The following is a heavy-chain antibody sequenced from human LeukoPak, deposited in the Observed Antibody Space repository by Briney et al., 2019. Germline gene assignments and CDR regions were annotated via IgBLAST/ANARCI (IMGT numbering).Heavy chain of an antibody. Sequence: GGSLRLSCAASGFTFSSYWMSWVRQAPGKGLEWVATIKQDGSERYYVDSVKGRFTISRDNAQNSLSLQMNSLRAEDTAVYYCARDSGYKGDYYYYYYMDVWGKGTTVTVSS. CDR3: ARDSGYKGDYYYYYYMDV. D-gene: IGHD1-14*01. CDR1: GFTFSSYW. V-gene: IGHV3-7*01. CDR2: IKQDGSER. J-gene: IGHJ6*03.